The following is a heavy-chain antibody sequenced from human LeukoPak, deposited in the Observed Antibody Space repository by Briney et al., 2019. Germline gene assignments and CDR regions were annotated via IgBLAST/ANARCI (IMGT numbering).Heavy chain of an antibody. Sequence: GGSLSLSCAVSGFSFSSYWMSWVRQAPGKGLEWVANIKQDGSEKYYLDSVKGRFTISRDTAEHSPYMQTTCLRAEDPSVYYCAREGDYALYYYSYYMDVWGKGSTVTVSS. J-gene: IGHJ6*03. CDR3: AREGDYALYYYSYYMDV. V-gene: IGHV3-7*01. CDR1: GFSFSSYW. CDR2: IKQDGSEK. D-gene: IGHD4-17*01.